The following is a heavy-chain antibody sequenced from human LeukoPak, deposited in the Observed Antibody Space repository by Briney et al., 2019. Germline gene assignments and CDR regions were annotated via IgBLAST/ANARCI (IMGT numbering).Heavy chain of an antibody. J-gene: IGHJ5*02. CDR2: IFPIFYTA. CDR3: ARRITMVRGVTTDNSFDP. V-gene: IGHV1-69*01. CDR1: VGTSTIST. D-gene: IGHD3-10*01. Sequence: VSSEPSVGTSTISTTRCVPHAPEQGVWWVGGIFPIFYTANYAQKSQGRVTIIADESTNTDYMELSSMRSEDTAVYYCARRITMVRGVTTDNSFDPWGQGTLVTVSS.